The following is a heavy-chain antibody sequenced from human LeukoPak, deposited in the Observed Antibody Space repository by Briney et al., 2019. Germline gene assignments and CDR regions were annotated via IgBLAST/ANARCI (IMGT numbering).Heavy chain of an antibody. V-gene: IGHV3-15*07. CDR3: TTGGNVVVAGTRAFDI. CDR1: GFTFTNDW. CDR2: IKSTLDGGTT. J-gene: IGHJ3*02. D-gene: IGHD6-19*01. Sequence: GGSLRLSCAASGFTFTNDWMSWVRQVPGEGLEWVGRIKSTLDGGTTDLAAPVKDRFTVSRDDSKETLYLQMNSPKTEDTAIYYCTTGGNVVVAGTRAFDIWGQGTMVTVSS.